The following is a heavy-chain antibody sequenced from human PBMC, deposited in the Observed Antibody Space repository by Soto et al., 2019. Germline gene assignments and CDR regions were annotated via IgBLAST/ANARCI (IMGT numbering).Heavy chain of an antibody. CDR1: GFTFSSYT. CDR3: ARDVETSMDGLNYFDP. D-gene: IGHD5-18*01. J-gene: IGHJ5*02. Sequence: GGSLRLSCAASGFTFSSYTMNWVRQAPGKGLECVSSISSSGSYIHYADSVKGRFTISRDNAKNSLFLQMDSLRAEDTAVYYCARDVETSMDGLNYFDPWGQGTLVTVYS. CDR2: ISSSGSYI. V-gene: IGHV3-21*01.